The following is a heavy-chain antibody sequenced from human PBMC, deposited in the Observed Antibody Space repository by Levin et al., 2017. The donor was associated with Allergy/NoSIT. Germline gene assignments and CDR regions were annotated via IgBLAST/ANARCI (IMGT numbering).Heavy chain of an antibody. Sequence: LSLTCAASGFTFSSYAMSWVRQAPGKGLEWVSAISGSGGSTYYADSVKGRFTISRDNSKNTLYLQMNSLRAEDTAVYYCAKLPTYYYGSGGKIDPWGQGTLVTVSS. CDR1: GFTFSSYA. CDR3: AKLPTYYYGSGGKIDP. D-gene: IGHD3-10*01. CDR2: ISGSGGST. V-gene: IGHV3-23*01. J-gene: IGHJ5*02.